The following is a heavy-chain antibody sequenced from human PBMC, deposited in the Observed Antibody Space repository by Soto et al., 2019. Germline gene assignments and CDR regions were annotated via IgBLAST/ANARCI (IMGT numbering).Heavy chain of an antibody. CDR3: AGEFRWNDVDLDY. Sequence: PGGSLRLSCAASGFTFNTYRMNWVRQAPGKGLEWVSYISSGSSYIYYADSVRGRFTVSRDNAKNSLWLQMTSLRAEDTAVYYCAGEFRWNDVDLDYWGQGTLVTVSS. D-gene: IGHD1-1*01. CDR1: GFTFNTYR. V-gene: IGHV3-21*01. CDR2: ISSGSSYI. J-gene: IGHJ4*02.